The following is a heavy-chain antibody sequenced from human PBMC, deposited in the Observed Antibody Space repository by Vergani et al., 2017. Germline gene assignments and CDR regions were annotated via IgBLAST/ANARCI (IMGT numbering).Heavy chain of an antibody. J-gene: IGHJ4*02. CDR1: GGSISSSSYY. CDR2: IYYSGST. Sequence: QLQLQESGPGLVKPSETLSLTCTVSGGSISSSSYYWGWIRQPPGKGLEWIGSIYYSGSTYYNPSLKSRVTISVYTSKNQFSLKLSSVTAADTAVYYCARANYDFWSGYPHFDYWGQGTLVTVSS. V-gene: IGHV4-39*07. CDR3: ARANYDFWSGYPHFDY. D-gene: IGHD3-3*01.